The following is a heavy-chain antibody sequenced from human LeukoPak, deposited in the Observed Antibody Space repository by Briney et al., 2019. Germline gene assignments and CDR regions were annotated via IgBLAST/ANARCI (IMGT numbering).Heavy chain of an antibody. D-gene: IGHD1-1*01. CDR2: ISWNSGSI. V-gene: IGHV3-9*01. CDR3: AKEVTTDAFDI. J-gene: IGHJ3*02. CDR1: GFTFDDYA. Sequence: GGSLRLSCAASGFTFDDYAMHWVRQAPGKGLEWVSGISWNSGSIGYADSVKGRFTISRDNAKNSLYLQMNSLRAEDTALYYCAKEVTTDAFDIWGQGTMVTVSS.